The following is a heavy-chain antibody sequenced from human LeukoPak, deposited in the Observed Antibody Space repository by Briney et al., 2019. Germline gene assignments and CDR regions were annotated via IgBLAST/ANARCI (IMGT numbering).Heavy chain of an antibody. D-gene: IGHD4-23*01. Sequence: ASVKVSCKASGGTFSSYAISWVRQAPGQGLEWMGRIIPILGIANYAQKFQGRVTITADKSTSTAYMELSSLRSEDTAVYYCARSGDYGGNYFDYWGQGTLVTVSS. CDR2: IIPILGIA. V-gene: IGHV1-69*04. CDR1: GGTFSSYA. J-gene: IGHJ4*02. CDR3: ARSGDYGGNYFDY.